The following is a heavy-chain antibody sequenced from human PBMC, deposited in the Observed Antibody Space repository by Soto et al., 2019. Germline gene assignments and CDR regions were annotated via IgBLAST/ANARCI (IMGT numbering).Heavy chain of an antibody. Sequence: GGSLRLSCAASGFTFSSYAMSWVRQAPGKGMEWVSAISGSGGSTYYTDSVKGRFTIARANSKNTLYLQMNSLRAEDTVVYYCAKAQTGVVSTDYWGQGTLVTVSS. CDR2: ISGSGGST. CDR1: GFTFSSYA. D-gene: IGHD2-8*02. CDR3: AKAQTGVVSTDY. J-gene: IGHJ4*02. V-gene: IGHV3-23*01.